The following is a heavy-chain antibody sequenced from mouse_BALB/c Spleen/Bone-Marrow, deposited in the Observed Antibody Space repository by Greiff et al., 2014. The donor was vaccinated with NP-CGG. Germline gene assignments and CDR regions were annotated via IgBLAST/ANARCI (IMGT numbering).Heavy chain of an antibody. D-gene: IGHD2-14*01. CDR2: ILPGSGST. J-gene: IGHJ3*01. CDR1: GYTFSSYW. CDR3: ARRGYDGAY. Sequence: QVQLQQSGAELMKPGASVKISCKATGYTFSSYWIEWVKQRPGHGLEWIGEILPGSGSTNYNEKFKGKATFTADTSSNTAYVQLSSLTSEDSAVYYCARRGYDGAYWGQGTLVTVSA. V-gene: IGHV1-9*01.